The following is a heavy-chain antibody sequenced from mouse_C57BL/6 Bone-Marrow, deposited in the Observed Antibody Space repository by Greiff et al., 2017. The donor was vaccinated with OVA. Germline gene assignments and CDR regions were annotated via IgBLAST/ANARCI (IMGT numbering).Heavy chain of an antibody. CDR1: GYTFTRSW. V-gene: IGHV1-50*01. Sequence: QVQLQQPGAELVKPGASVKLSCKASGYTFTRSWMQWVKQRPGQGLEWIGEIDPYDSYPNYNQKFKGKATMTADTSSSTAYMQLSSLTSEDSAVYYCTRRLENLDYWGQGTTLTVSS. D-gene: IGHD2-13*01. CDR3: TRRLENLDY. CDR2: IDPYDSYP. J-gene: IGHJ2*01.